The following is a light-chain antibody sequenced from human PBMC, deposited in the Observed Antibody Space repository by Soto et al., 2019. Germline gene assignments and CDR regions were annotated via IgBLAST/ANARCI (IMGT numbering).Light chain of an antibody. Sequence: DIVMTQSPDSLAVSLGERATINCKSSQSVLYSSDNKNYLAWYQQKPGHPPKLLIYWASTRESGVPDRFSGRGSGTDFTLTISSLQAEDVEVYYCQQYYSTPRTFGQGTKVEIK. CDR3: QQYYSTPRT. CDR1: QSVLYSSDNKNY. CDR2: WAS. J-gene: IGKJ1*01. V-gene: IGKV4-1*01.